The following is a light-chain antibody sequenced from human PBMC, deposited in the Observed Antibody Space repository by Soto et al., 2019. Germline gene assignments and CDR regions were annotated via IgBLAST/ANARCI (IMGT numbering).Light chain of an antibody. J-gene: IGKJ1*01. CDR2: KAS. CDR1: QSISSW. CDR3: QQYKSYSWT. Sequence: DIQMTQSPSTLSASVGDRVTITCRASQSISSWLAWYQPKPGKAPKLLIYKASSLESGVPSRFSGSGSGTEFTLTIRSLQPDDFATYYCQQYKSYSWTFGQGTKVEIK. V-gene: IGKV1-5*03.